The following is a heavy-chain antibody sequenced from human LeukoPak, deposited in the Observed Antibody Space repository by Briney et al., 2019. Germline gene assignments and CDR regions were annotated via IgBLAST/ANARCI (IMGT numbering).Heavy chain of an antibody. J-gene: IGHJ4*02. D-gene: IGHD3-10*01. CDR3: ARAVIRGVIIDY. Sequence: GGSLRLSCAASGFTFSSYSMNWVRQAPGKGLEWVSSISSSSSYIYYADSVKGRFTISRDNAKNSLYLQMNSLRAEDTAVYYCARAVIRGVIIDYWGQGTLVTVSS. V-gene: IGHV3-21*01. CDR2: ISSSSSYI. CDR1: GFTFSSYS.